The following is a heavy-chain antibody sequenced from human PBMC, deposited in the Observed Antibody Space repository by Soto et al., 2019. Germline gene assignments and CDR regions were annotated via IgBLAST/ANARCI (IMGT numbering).Heavy chain of an antibody. Sequence: KPSETLSLTCAVFGGSFSGYYWSWIRQPPGKGLEWIGEINHRGSTNYNPSLKSRVTMSVDTSKNQFSLKLTSMTAADTAVYYCARGPSRDFEGHNWFDPWGQGTLVTVSS. CDR1: GGSFSGYY. J-gene: IGHJ5*02. D-gene: IGHD3-3*01. CDR3: ARGPSRDFEGHNWFDP. V-gene: IGHV4-34*01. CDR2: INHRGST.